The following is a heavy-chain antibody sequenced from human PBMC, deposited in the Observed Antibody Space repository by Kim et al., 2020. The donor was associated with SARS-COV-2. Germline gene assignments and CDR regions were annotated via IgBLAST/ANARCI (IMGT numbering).Heavy chain of an antibody. J-gene: IGHJ4*01. V-gene: IGHV3-72*01. CDR2: IRIKANSYTT. Sequence: GGSLRLSCAASGFTFSDHYMDWVRQAPGKGLEWVGRIRIKANSYTTEYAASVKGRFTISRDDSKNSLYLQMNGLKTEDTAVYYCARAFFGSGSYYNDYWG. CDR3: ARAFFGSGSYYNDY. D-gene: IGHD3-10*01. CDR1: GFTFSDHY.